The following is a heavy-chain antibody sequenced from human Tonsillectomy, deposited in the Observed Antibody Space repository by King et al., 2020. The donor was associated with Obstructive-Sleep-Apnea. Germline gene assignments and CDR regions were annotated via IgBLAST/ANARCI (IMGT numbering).Heavy chain of an antibody. Sequence: VQLQQWGAGLLKPSETLSLTCAVFGGSFSDYYWSWIRQPPGKGLEWIGEINHSGSTNYNPSLKRRVTMSVDTPKNQFSLELNSVTAADTAMYYCARGSGAAAVNWFDPWGQGTLVTVSS. V-gene: IGHV4-34*01. D-gene: IGHD6-13*01. CDR2: INHSGST. CDR1: GGSFSDYY. J-gene: IGHJ5*02. CDR3: ARGSGAAAVNWFDP.